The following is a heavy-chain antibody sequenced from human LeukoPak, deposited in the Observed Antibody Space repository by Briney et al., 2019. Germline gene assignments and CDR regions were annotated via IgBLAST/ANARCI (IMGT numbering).Heavy chain of an antibody. CDR2: INHSGST. CDR1: GGSFSGYY. V-gene: IGHV4-34*01. Sequence: TSETLSLTCAVYGGSFSGYYWSWIRQPPGKGLEWIGEINHSGSTNYNPSLKSRVTISVDTSKNQFSLKLSSVTAADTAVYYCARDYYGSGSPWFDPWGQGTLVTVSS. CDR3: ARDYYGSGSPWFDP. J-gene: IGHJ5*02. D-gene: IGHD3-10*01.